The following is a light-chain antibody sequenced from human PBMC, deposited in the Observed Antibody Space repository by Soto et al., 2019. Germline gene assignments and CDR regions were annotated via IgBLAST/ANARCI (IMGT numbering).Light chain of an antibody. CDR2: YDD. CDR1: TSNIGKNT. J-gene: IGLJ2*01. V-gene: IGLV1-36*01. Sequence: QSVLTQPPSVSAGPGQRVTISCSGSTSNIGKNTVNWYQQLPGEAPKLFIYYDDLLASGVSDRFSGSKSGTSASLAISGLQSEDEADYYCGAWDDSVFGKIFGGGTQLTVL. CDR3: GAWDDSVFGKI.